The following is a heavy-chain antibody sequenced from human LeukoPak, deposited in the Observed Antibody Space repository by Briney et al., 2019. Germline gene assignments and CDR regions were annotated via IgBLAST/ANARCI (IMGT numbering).Heavy chain of an antibody. D-gene: IGHD3-22*01. CDR2: ISGSGGST. CDR1: GGSFSGYY. J-gene: IGHJ4*02. V-gene: IGHV3-23*01. Sequence: QSSETLSLTCAVYGGSFSGYYWSWIRQPPGKGLEWVSAISGSGGSTYYADSVKGRFTISRDNSKNTLYLQMNSLRAEDTAVYYCEADSSGHNFDYWGQGTLVTVSS. CDR3: EADSSGHNFDY.